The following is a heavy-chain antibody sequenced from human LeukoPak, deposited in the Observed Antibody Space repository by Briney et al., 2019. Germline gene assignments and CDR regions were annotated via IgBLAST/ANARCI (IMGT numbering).Heavy chain of an antibody. V-gene: IGHV1-69*01. CDR3: ARGPQAAAYFDY. CDR1: GGTFSSYA. J-gene: IGHJ4*02. CDR2: IIPIFGTA. Sequence: ASVKVSCKASGGTFSSYAISWVRQAPGQGLEWMGGIIPIFGTANYAQKFQGRVTITADESTSTAYMELSSLRPEDTAVYYCARGPQAAAYFDYWGQGTLVTVSS. D-gene: IGHD6-13*01.